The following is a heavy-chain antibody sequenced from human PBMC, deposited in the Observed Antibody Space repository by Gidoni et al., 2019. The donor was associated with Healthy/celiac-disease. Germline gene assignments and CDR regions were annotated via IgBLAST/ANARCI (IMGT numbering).Heavy chain of an antibody. CDR2: ISSNGGST. CDR1: GFTFSSYA. D-gene: IGHD3-3*01. Sequence: EVQLVESGGGLVQPGGSLRLSCSASGFTFSSYAMHWVRQAPGKGLEYVSAISSNGGSTYYADSVKGRFTISRDNSKNTLYLQMSSLRAEDTAVYYCSTYYDFFPPYYYMDVWGKGTTVTVSS. CDR3: STYYDFFPPYYYMDV. V-gene: IGHV3-64D*09. J-gene: IGHJ6*03.